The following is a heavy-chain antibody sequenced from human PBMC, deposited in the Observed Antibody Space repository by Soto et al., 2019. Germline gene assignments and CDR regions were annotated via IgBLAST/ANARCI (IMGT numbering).Heavy chain of an antibody. CDR1: GYTFTSYY. Sequence: QVQLVQSGAEVKKPGASVKVSCKASGYTFTSYYMHWVRQAPGQGLEWMGIINPSGGSTSYAQKFQGRVTMTRDTATSTVYMELSSLRSEGTAVYYCVGSGSGSHGAFDIWGQGTMVTVSS. J-gene: IGHJ3*02. CDR2: INPSGGST. D-gene: IGHD3-10*01. V-gene: IGHV1-46*01. CDR3: VGSGSGSHGAFDI.